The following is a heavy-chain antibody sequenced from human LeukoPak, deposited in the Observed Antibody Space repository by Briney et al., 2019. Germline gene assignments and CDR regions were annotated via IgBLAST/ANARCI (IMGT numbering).Heavy chain of an antibody. CDR2: ISSSSSYI. J-gene: IGHJ5*02. V-gene: IGHV3-21*01. Sequence: GESLRLSCAASGFTFSSYTMDWVRQAPGKGLEWVSSISSSSSYIYYADSVKGRFTISRDSTKNSLYLLMDSLTPEDTAVYYCARDGVGYSNYVGWFDPWGQGTLVTVPS. CDR1: GFTFSSYT. D-gene: IGHD4-11*01. CDR3: ARDGVGYSNYVGWFDP.